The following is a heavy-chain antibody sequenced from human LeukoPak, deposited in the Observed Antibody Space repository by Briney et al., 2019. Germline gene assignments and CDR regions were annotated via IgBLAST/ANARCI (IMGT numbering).Heavy chain of an antibody. CDR1: GGSISTGVYY. CDR3: ARHPAGYGDYRGDDAFDI. Sequence: SETLSLTCTASGGSISTGVYYWGWIRQPPGKGLEWIGSIYYSGSTYDNPSLKSRVTISVDTSKNQFSLKLSSVTAADTAVYYCARHPAGYGDYRGDDAFDIWGQGTMVTVSS. V-gene: IGHV4-39*01. CDR2: IYYSGST. J-gene: IGHJ3*02. D-gene: IGHD4-17*01.